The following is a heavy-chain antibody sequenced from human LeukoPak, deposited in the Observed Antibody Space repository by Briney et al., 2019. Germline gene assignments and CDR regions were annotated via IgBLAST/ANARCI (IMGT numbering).Heavy chain of an antibody. Sequence: GGSLRLSCAASGFPFDDYAMHWVRQAPGKGLEWVSGINWYTGTIGYAGSVKGRFTISRDNAKNSLYLQMNSLIPEDTALYHCAKDTGYDSVEGAFDIWGQGTMVTVSS. J-gene: IGHJ3*02. CDR2: INWYTGTI. CDR3: AKDTGYDSVEGAFDI. V-gene: IGHV3-9*01. D-gene: IGHD3-22*01. CDR1: GFPFDDYA.